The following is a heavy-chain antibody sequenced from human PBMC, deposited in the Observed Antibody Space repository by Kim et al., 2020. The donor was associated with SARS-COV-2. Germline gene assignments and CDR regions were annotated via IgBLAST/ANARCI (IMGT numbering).Heavy chain of an antibody. D-gene: IGHD3-10*01. CDR3: ARDLWFGDENWYFDL. J-gene: IGHJ2*01. Sequence: GGSLRLSCAASGFTVSSNYMSWVRQAPGKGLEWVSVIYSGGSTYYADSVKGRFTISRDNSKNTLYLQMNSLRAEDTAVYYCARDLWFGDENWYFDLWGRGTLVTVSS. V-gene: IGHV3-66*01. CDR2: IYSGGST. CDR1: GFTVSSNY.